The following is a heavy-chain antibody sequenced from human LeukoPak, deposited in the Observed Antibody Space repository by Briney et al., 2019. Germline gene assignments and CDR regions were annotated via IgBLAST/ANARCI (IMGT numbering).Heavy chain of an antibody. V-gene: IGHV3-30*02. Sequence: GGSLRLSCAASGFTFSSYGMHWVRQAPGKGLEWVAFIRYDGSNKYYADSVKGRFTISRDNSKNTLYLQMNSLRAEDTAVYYCAKDIVVVPAAVSYFDYWGQGTLVTVSS. D-gene: IGHD2-2*01. CDR1: GFTFSSYG. CDR3: AKDIVVVPAAVSYFDY. J-gene: IGHJ4*02. CDR2: IRYDGSNK.